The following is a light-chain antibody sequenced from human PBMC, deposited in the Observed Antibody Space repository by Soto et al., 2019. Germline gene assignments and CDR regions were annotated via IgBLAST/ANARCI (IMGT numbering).Light chain of an antibody. V-gene: IGKV3-20*01. Sequence: EIVLTQSPGTLSLSPGERATLSCWASQSVRYNYLAWYQQKPGQAPRLLIYGASSRATGIPDRFSGSGSGTDFTLTISRLEPEDSAVYYCQHYGNSLFTFGPGTKVDLK. CDR2: GAS. CDR1: QSVRYNY. CDR3: QHYGNSLFT. J-gene: IGKJ3*01.